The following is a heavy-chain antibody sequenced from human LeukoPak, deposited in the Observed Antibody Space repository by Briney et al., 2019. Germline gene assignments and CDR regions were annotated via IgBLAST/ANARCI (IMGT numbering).Heavy chain of an antibody. Sequence: GESLKISCKGSGYSFTSYWIGWVRQMPGKGLEWMGIIYPGDSDTRYSPSFQGQVTISADKSISTAYLQWSSLKASDTAMYYCATYYYDSSGYSGAFDIWGQGTTVTVSS. V-gene: IGHV5-51*01. CDR2: IYPGDSDT. CDR1: GYSFTSYW. D-gene: IGHD3-22*01. J-gene: IGHJ3*02. CDR3: ATYYYDSSGYSGAFDI.